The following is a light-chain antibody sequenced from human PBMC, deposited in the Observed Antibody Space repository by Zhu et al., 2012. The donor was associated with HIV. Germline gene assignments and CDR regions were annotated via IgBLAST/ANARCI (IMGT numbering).Light chain of an antibody. CDR2: GAA. CDR3: QQYADSPQIT. J-gene: IGKJ5*01. V-gene: IGKV3-20*01. Sequence: EIVLTQSPGTLSLSPGESATLSCRASQSVGNRYLAWYQQKPGEAPRLLIFGAASRATGISDRFSGSGSGTDFTLTISRLEPEDFAVYFCQQYADSPQITFGQGTRLEIK. CDR1: QSVGNRY.